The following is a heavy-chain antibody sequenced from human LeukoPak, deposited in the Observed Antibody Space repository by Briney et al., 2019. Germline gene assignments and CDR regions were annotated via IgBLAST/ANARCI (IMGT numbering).Heavy chain of an antibody. CDR3: ARGNCRSTECYTDGAFDI. Sequence: ASVKVSCKASGYTFTSYGISWVRQAPGQGLEWMGWISPYNGNTNYAQTIQGRVTMTTDTSTSTGYMELRGLRSDDTAVYYCARGNCRSTECYTDGAFDIWGQGTMVTVSS. CDR1: GYTFTSYG. V-gene: IGHV1-18*01. J-gene: IGHJ3*02. D-gene: IGHD2-2*02. CDR2: ISPYNGNT.